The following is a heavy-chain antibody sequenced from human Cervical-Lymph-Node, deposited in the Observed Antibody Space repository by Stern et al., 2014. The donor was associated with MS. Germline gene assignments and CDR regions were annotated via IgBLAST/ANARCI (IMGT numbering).Heavy chain of an antibody. Sequence: VHLVESGGGVVQPGRSLRLSCAASGFTFSSYAMHWVRQAPGKGLEWVAVISYDGSNKYYADSVKGRFTISRDNSKNTLYLQMNSLRAEDTAVYYCARDWGSSSADYWGQGTLVTVSS. CDR2: ISYDGSNK. CDR3: ARDWGSSSADY. CDR1: GFTFSSYA. D-gene: IGHD6-6*01. V-gene: IGHV3-30*04. J-gene: IGHJ4*02.